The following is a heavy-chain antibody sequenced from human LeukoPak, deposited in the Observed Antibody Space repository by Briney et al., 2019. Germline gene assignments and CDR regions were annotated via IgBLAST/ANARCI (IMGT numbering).Heavy chain of an antibody. CDR1: GFTFSSYS. J-gene: IGHJ4*02. D-gene: IGHD2-21*02. Sequence: GGSLRLSCAASGFTFSSYSMNWVRQAPGKGLEWVSGINWNGGNTGYADSVKGRFTISRDNAKNSLYLQMNSLRAEDTALYYCARDRICGGDCFFDYWGQGTLVTVSS. CDR2: INWNGGNT. CDR3: ARDRICGGDCFFDY. V-gene: IGHV3-20*04.